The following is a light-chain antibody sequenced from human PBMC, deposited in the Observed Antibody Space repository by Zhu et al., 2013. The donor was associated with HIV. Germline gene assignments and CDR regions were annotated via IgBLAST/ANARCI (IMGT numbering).Light chain of an antibody. V-gene: IGKV3-20*01. J-gene: IGKJ1*01. CDR2: GAS. Sequence: EIVLTQSPGTVSLSPGERATLSCRASQSLGSTYLAWYQQKPGQAPRLLIFGASSRATGIPDRFSGSGSGTDFSLTISRLEPEDFAVYYCQQYGGSPWTFGLGDQGGNQT. CDR1: QSLGSTY. CDR3: QQYGGSPWT.